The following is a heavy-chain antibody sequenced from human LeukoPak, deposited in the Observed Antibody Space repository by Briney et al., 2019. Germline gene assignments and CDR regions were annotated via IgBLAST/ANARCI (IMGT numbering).Heavy chain of an antibody. D-gene: IGHD3-22*01. V-gene: IGHV3-30*04. CDR2: ISYDGSNK. CDR3: ANPLKTRNYYDSSGYDAFDI. J-gene: IGHJ3*02. CDR1: GFTFSSYA. Sequence: GGSLRLSCAASGFTFSSYAMHWVRQAPGKGLEWVAVISYDGSNKYYADSVKGRFTISRDNSKNTLYLQMNSLRAEDTAVYYCANPLKTRNYYDSSGYDAFDIWGQGTMVTVSS.